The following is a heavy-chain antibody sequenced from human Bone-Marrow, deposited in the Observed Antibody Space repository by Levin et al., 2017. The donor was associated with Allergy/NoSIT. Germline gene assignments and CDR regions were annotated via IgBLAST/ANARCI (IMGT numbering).Heavy chain of an antibody. V-gene: IGHV3-23*01. Sequence: QSGGSLSLSCRISGFIFADYAMNWVRQAPGRGLEWVSSLDGSSGKTHYADSVKGRFTISREYSKDTLFLQMNSLRAEDTARYYCAKAETTVMLDYSYFDVWGEGTAVTVSS. D-gene: IGHD4-17*01. CDR3: AKAETTVMLDYSYFDV. CDR1: GFIFADYA. J-gene: IGHJ6*03. CDR2: LDGSSGKT.